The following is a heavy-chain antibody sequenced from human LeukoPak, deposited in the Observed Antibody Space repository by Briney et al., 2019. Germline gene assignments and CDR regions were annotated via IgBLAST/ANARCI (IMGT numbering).Heavy chain of an antibody. CDR2: IRYDGSNK. V-gene: IGHV3-30*02. Sequence: GGSLRLSCTASGFTFSSYGMHWVRQAPGKGLEWVAFIRYDGSNKYYADSVKGRFTISRDNSKNTLYLQMNSLRAEDTAVYYCAVGGGYSSSWYTPFDYWGQGTLVTVSS. CDR3: AVGGGYSSSWYTPFDY. J-gene: IGHJ4*02. CDR1: GFTFSSYG. D-gene: IGHD6-13*01.